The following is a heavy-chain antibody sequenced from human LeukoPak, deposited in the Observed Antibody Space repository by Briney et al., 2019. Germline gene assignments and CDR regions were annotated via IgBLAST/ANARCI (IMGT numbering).Heavy chain of an antibody. CDR1: GGSFGGYH. Sequence: PAETLSLTCAVYGGSFGGYHRSWIRQAPGKGLEWIGELNTGGSSNGNPSLKGRITLSVDTSKNQFSLKLSFVTAADTAVYYCARDAMPRGVVELFDPWGQGTLVTVSS. D-gene: IGHD3-10*01. CDR3: ARDAMPRGVVELFDP. V-gene: IGHV4-34*01. J-gene: IGHJ5*02. CDR2: LNTGGSS.